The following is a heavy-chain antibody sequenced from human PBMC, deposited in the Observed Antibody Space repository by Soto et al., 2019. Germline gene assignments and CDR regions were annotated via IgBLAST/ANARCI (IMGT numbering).Heavy chain of an antibody. J-gene: IGHJ5*02. V-gene: IGHV4-34*01. CDR2: INHSGST. CDR3: AVVVVPAASKEYNWFDP. Sequence: QVQLQQWGAGLLKPSETLSLTCAVYGGSFSGYYWSWIRQPPGKGLEWIGEINHSGSTNYNPSLKSRVTISVDTSKNQFSLKRSAVTAADTAVYYCAVVVVPAASKEYNWFDPWGQGTLVTVSS. D-gene: IGHD2-2*01. CDR1: GGSFSGYY.